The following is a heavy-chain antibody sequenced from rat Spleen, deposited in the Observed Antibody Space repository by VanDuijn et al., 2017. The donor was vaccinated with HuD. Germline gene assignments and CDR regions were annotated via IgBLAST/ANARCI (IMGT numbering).Heavy chain of an antibody. J-gene: IGHJ2*01. D-gene: IGHD1-1*01. CDR3: TTDQDFYSGA. V-gene: IGHV5-19*01. Sequence: EVQLVESDGGLVQPGRSLKLSCAASGFTFSNYGMHWIRQTPTKGLEWVASITNTGGSTYYPDSVKGRFTISRDDAKSTLYLQMDSLRSEDTATYYCTTDQDFYSGAWGQGVMVTVSS. CDR1: GFTFSNYG. CDR2: ITNTGGST.